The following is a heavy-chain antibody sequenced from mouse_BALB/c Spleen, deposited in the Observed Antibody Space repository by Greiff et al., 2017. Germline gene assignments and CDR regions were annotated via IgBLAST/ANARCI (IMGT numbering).Heavy chain of an antibody. CDR2: ISYSGST. J-gene: IGHJ3*01. CDR3: ANSNPYSIYYGNYPFAY. Sequence: VQLKESGPGLVKPSQSLSLTCTVTGYSITSDYAWNWIRQFPGNKLEWMGYISYSGSTSYNPSLKSRISITRDTSKNQFFLQLNSVTTEDTATYYCANSNPYSIYYGNYPFAYWGQGTLVTVSA. D-gene: IGHD2-1*01. V-gene: IGHV3-2*02. CDR1: GYSITSDYA.